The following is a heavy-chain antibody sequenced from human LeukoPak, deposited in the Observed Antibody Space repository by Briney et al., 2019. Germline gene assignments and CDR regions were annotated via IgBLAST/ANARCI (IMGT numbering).Heavy chain of an antibody. V-gene: IGHV3-21*01. CDR2: ISSSSSYI. J-gene: IGHJ4*02. D-gene: IGHD3-10*01. Sequence: TGRSLRLSCAASGFTFSSYSMNWVRQAPGKGLEWVSSISSSSSYIYYADSVKGRFTISRDNAKNSLYLQMNSLRAEDTAVYYCANRLDQKSYYYGSGSYYSHWGQGTLVTVSS. CDR3: ANRLDQKSYYYGSGSYYSH. CDR1: GFTFSSYS.